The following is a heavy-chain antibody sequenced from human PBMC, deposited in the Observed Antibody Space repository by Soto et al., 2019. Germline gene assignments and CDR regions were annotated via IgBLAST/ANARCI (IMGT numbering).Heavy chain of an antibody. J-gene: IGHJ4*02. V-gene: IGHV3-7*04. D-gene: IGHD2-15*01. Sequence: EVQLVDSGGGLVQPGGSLRLSCVASGFSFSTYLMSWVRQAPGKGLEWVANINQDGSEKYYVDSVKGRFTISRDNAKNSLYLQMNSLRAEDTDVYYCARAGGHLLVVAGTFGYWGQGTLVTVSS. CDR3: ARAGGHLLVVAGTFGY. CDR1: GFSFSTYL. CDR2: INQDGSEK.